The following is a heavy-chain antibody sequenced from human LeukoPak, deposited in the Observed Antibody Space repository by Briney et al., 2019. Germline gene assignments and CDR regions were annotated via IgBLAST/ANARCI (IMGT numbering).Heavy chain of an antibody. J-gene: IGHJ1*01. D-gene: IGHD6-19*01. CDR2: ISGSGGST. CDR3: AKDGWYAEYFQH. Sequence: TGGSQRLSCAASGFTFSSYAMSWVRQAPGKGLEWVSAISGSGGSTYYADSVKGRFTISRDNSKNTLYLQMNSLRAEDTAVYYCAKDGWYAEYFQHWGQGTLVTVSS. V-gene: IGHV3-23*01. CDR1: GFTFSSYA.